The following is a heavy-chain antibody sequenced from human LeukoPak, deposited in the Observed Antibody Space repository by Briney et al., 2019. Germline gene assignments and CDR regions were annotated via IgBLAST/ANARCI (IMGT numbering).Heavy chain of an antibody. CDR2: INPGGST. V-gene: IGHV4-34*01. CDR3: AREDCSGGDCTSFDY. Sequence: PSETLSLTCAVYGGTFSGYYWSWIRQSPGKGLEWIGEINPGGSTNYNPSLESRVIISVDTSKNQFSLKMDSVRAADTAAYYCAREDCSGGDCTSFDYWGQGTLVAVSS. CDR1: GGTFSGYY. D-gene: IGHD2-15*01. J-gene: IGHJ4*02.